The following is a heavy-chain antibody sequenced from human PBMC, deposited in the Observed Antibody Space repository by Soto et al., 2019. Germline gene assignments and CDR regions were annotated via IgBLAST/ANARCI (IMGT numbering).Heavy chain of an antibody. Sequence: QVQLVQSGAEVKKPGSSVKVSCKASGGTFSSYAINWVRQAPGQGLEWMGGIIPIFGTANFAQKFKVRVTLTADKSTSTAYMELSSLRSEDTAVYYCARKTIGVEYYSGMAVWGQGTTVTVSS. V-gene: IGHV1-69*14. CDR1: GGTFSSYA. CDR3: ARKTIGVEYYSGMAV. J-gene: IGHJ6*02. D-gene: IGHD3-3*01. CDR2: IIPIFGTA.